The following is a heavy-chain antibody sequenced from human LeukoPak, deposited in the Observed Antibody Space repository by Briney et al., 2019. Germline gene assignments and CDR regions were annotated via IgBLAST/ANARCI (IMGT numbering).Heavy chain of an antibody. CDR3: AKDRRYCTSTSCYVNYFFDF. CDR2: LSHDGSNG. V-gene: IGHV3-30*18. D-gene: IGHD2-2*01. CDR1: GFTFSSYG. J-gene: IGHJ4*02. Sequence: GGSLRLSCAASGFTFSSYGMHWVRQAQGNGLEWMAVLSHDGSNGFYADSVKGRFTTSRDNSKNTLYLQINSLRPEDTAVYYCAKDRRYCTSTSCYVNYFFDFWGQGALVTVSS.